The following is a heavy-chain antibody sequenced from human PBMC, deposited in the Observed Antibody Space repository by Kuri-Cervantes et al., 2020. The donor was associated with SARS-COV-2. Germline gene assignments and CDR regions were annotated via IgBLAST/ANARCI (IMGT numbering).Heavy chain of an antibody. D-gene: IGHD6-19*01. CDR2: IDWDDDK. V-gene: IGHV2-70*11. J-gene: IGHJ3*02. Sequence: SGPTLVKPTQTLTVTCTFSGFSISNNPEGVGWVRQPPGKALEWLARIDWDDDKYYSTSLKTRLTISKDTSKNQVVLTMTNMDPVDTATYYCARMVAGLSAFDIWGQGTMVTVSS. CDR3: ARMVAGLSAFDI. CDR1: GFSISNNPEG.